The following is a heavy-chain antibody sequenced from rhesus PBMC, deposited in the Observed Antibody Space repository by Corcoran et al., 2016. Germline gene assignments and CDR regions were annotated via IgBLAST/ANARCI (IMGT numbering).Heavy chain of an antibody. Sequence: LQLQESGPGLVKPSETLSLTCAVSGASISSNSWSWIRQPHGNGLEWIGRFPGSGGSTHYKPTAKSRVYITIDTAKNQCSRKLNALTAADTGVYYCATTTRSGQVFDYWGRGVLVTVSS. CDR2: FPGSGGST. CDR1: GASISSNS. D-gene: IGHD3-9*01. V-gene: IGHV4-173*01. CDR3: ATTTRSGQVFDY. J-gene: IGHJ4*01.